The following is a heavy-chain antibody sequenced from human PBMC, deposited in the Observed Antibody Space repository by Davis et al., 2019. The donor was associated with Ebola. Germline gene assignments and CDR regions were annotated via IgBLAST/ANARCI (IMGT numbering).Heavy chain of an antibody. J-gene: IGHJ4*02. CDR1: GFTSDYYA. V-gene: IGHV3-20*04. CDR2: INWNGRVT. D-gene: IGHD3-10*01. CDR3: ARLGYYDSGTYYDS. Sequence: GASLKTSCASSGFTSDYYAMSWVRQAPGKGLEWVSGINWNGRVTTYADSVKGRFTISRDNAKNSLFLQMNSLRAEETALYYCARLGYYDSGTYYDSWGQGILVSVSS.